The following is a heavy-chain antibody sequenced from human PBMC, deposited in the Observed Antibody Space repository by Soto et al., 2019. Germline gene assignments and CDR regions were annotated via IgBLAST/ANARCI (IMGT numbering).Heavy chain of an antibody. V-gene: IGHV3-23*01. CDR3: AKEDTSSGSLDY. J-gene: IGHJ4*02. CDR1: GFPFGENA. CDR2: ISDSGATT. Sequence: PGGSLRLSCAASGFPFGENAMSWVRQAPGKGLEWVSGISDSGATTYYADSVRGRFTISRDNSKNTLYLQMKSLRAEDSASYYCAKEDTSSGSLDYWGQGXLVTVYS. D-gene: IGHD6-19*01.